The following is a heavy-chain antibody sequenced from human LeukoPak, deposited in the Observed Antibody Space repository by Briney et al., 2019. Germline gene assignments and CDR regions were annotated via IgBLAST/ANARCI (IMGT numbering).Heavy chain of an antibody. Sequence: SETLSLTCAVYGGSFSGYYWSWIRQPPGKGLQWIGEINHSGSTNYNPSLKSRVTISVDTSKNQFSLKLSSVTAADTAVYYCVRGLVVVPAATTGGSVGYYYYGMDAWGQGTTVTVSS. CDR2: INHSGST. CDR1: GGSFSGYY. CDR3: VRGLVVVPAATTGGSVGYYYYGMDA. J-gene: IGHJ6*02. V-gene: IGHV4-34*01. D-gene: IGHD2-2*01.